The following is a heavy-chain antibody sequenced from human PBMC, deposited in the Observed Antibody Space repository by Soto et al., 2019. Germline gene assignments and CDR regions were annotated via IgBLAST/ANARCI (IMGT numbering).Heavy chain of an antibody. V-gene: IGHV2-5*02. J-gene: IGHJ3*02. CDR3: ARLTHDSSWLTHAFDI. CDR2: IYWDDDK. CDR1: GFSLSTSGVG. D-gene: IGHD6-19*01. Sequence: SGPTLVKPTQTLTLTCTFSGFSLSTSGVGVGWIRQPPGKALEWLALIYWDDDKRYSPSLKSRLTITKDTSKNQVVLTMTNMDPVDTATYYCARLTHDSSWLTHAFDIWGQGTMVTVSS.